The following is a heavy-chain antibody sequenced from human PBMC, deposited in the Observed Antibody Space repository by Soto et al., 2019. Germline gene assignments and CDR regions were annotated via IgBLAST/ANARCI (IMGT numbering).Heavy chain of an antibody. Sequence: QVQLVESGGGVVQPGRSLRLSCAASGFTFSSYGMHWVRQAPGKGLEWVAVISYDGSNKYYADSVKGRFTISRDNSKNTLYLQMNSLRAEDTAVYYCAKDILRGYSYGVDYWGQGTLVTVSS. V-gene: IGHV3-30*18. CDR3: AKDILRGYSYGVDY. J-gene: IGHJ4*02. CDR2: ISYDGSNK. D-gene: IGHD5-18*01. CDR1: GFTFSSYG.